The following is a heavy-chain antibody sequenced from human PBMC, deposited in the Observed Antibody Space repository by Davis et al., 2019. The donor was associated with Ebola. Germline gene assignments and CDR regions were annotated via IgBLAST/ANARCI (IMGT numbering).Heavy chain of an antibody. CDR3: ASGLVRGESYWYFDL. V-gene: IGHV1-69*10. D-gene: IGHD6-6*01. CDR2: IIPILGIA. CDR1: GGTFSSYA. J-gene: IGHJ2*01. Sequence: SVKVSCKASGGTFSSYAISWVRQAPGQGLEWMGGIIPILGIANYAQKFQGSVTITADESTSTAYMELSSLRSEDTAVYYCASGLVRGESYWYFDLWGRGTLVTVSS.